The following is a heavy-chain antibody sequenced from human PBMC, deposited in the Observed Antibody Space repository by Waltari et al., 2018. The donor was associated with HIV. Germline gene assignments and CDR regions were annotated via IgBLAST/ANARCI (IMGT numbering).Heavy chain of an antibody. J-gene: IGHJ3*01. Sequence: QVHLVQSGAEVKKPGASVKISCKISGASFTSSYIHWVRQAPGQGLVWMGIINPTNGRTTFSQHFLGRISMTRDTPKSTMYMELQSVQPDDTATYDCVRVRCGGGGCQWAFDVWGQGTEVTVS. D-gene: IGHD2-21*01. CDR1: GASFTSSY. CDR2: INPTNGRT. CDR3: VRVRCGGGGCQWAFDV. V-gene: IGHV1-46*01.